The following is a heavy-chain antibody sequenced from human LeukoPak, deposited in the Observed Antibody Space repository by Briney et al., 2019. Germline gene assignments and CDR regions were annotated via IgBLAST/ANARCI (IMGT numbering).Heavy chain of an antibody. Sequence: SGGSLRLSCAASGFTFSSYSMNWVRQAPGKGLEWVSYISSSSSTIYYADSVKGRFAISRDNAKNSLYLQMNSLRAEDTAVYYCAAGSSGYYYPRDYWGQGTLVTVSS. D-gene: IGHD3-22*01. CDR3: AAGSSGYYYPRDY. CDR2: ISSSSSTI. J-gene: IGHJ4*02. V-gene: IGHV3-48*04. CDR1: GFTFSSYS.